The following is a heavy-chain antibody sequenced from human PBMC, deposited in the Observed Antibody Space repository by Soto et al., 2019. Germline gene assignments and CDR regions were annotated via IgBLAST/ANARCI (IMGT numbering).Heavy chain of an antibody. D-gene: IGHD2-21*01. CDR1: GFTLSDHY. Sequence: EVQLVESGGGLVQPGGSLRLSCAASGFTLSDHYMDWVRQAPGKGLEWVGHSRNKAKSYTTDYAASVKGRFIISREDSSNSVYLQMNSLQTEDTAVYYCVRYAFGGEDYWGQGTPVTVSS. CDR3: VRYAFGGEDY. J-gene: IGHJ4*02. CDR2: SRNKAKSYTT. V-gene: IGHV3-72*01.